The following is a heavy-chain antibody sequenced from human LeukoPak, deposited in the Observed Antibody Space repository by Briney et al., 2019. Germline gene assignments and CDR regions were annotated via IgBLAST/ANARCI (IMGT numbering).Heavy chain of an antibody. CDR2: IYYSGST. Sequence: PSETLSLTCTVSGGSISGSSYYWGWIRQPPGKGLEWIGSIYYSGSTYYNPSLKSRVTISVDTSKNQFSLKLSSVTAADTAVYYCAREGYSSSWYLKANWFDPWGQGTLVTVSS. CDR1: GGSISGSSYY. D-gene: IGHD6-13*01. V-gene: IGHV4-39*07. CDR3: AREGYSSSWYLKANWFDP. J-gene: IGHJ5*02.